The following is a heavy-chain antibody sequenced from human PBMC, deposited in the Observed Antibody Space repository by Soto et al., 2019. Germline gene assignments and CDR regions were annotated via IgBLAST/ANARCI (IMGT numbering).Heavy chain of an antibody. CDR3: AKEGPGYCTNGVCYTLGY. V-gene: IGHV3-30*18. D-gene: IGHD2-8*01. CDR2: IAYDGSNK. CDR1: GFTCSSYG. Sequence: GGSLRLSCAASGFTCSSYGMHWVRQAPGKGLEWVAVIAYDGSNKYYADSVKGRFTISRDNSKNTLYLQMNSLRAEDTAVYYCAKEGPGYCTNGVCYTLGYWGQGTLVTVSS. J-gene: IGHJ4*02.